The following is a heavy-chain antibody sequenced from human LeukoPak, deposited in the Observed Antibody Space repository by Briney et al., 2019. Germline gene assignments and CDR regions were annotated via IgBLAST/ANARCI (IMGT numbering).Heavy chain of an antibody. J-gene: IGHJ4*02. CDR2: IKTKTYGGTT. CDR3: SRGVIVGAAYFGY. CDR1: GGSFSGYY. Sequence: LSLTCAVYGGSFSGYYWSWIRQPPGKGLEWISFIKTKTYGGTTEYAASVKGRFTISRDDSTGIAYLQMDSLKPEDTAVYYCSRGVIVGAAYFGYWGQGTLVTVSS. V-gene: IGHV3-49*03. D-gene: IGHD1-26*01.